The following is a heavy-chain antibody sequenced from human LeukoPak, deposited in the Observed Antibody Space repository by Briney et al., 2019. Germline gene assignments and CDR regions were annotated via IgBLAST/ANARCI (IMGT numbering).Heavy chain of an antibody. CDR3: ARVGSMATIAD. CDR2: IYSGGST. V-gene: IGHV3-66*01. CDR1: GFTVSSNY. D-gene: IGHD5-24*01. J-gene: IGHJ4*02. Sequence: GGSQRLSCAAPGFTVSSNYMSWVRQAPGKGLEWVSVIYSGGSTYYADSVKGRFTISRDNSKNTLYLQMNSLRAEDTAVYYCARVGSMATIADWGQGTLVTVSS.